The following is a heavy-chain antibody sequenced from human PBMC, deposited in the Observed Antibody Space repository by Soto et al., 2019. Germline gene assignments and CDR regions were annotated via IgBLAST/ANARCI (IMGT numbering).Heavy chain of an antibody. CDR2: IYYSGST. V-gene: IGHV4-31*03. J-gene: IGHJ6*03. D-gene: IGHD2-8*01. CDR1: GGSISSGGYY. CDR3: ARWKSPDIVLMVYAMRYYYYYMDV. Sequence: SETLSLTCTVSGGSISSGGYYWSWIRQHPGKGLEWIGYIYYSGSTYYNPSLKSRVTISVDTSKNQFSLKLSSVTAADTAVYYCARWKSPDIVLMVYAMRYYYYYMDVWGKGTTVTVSS.